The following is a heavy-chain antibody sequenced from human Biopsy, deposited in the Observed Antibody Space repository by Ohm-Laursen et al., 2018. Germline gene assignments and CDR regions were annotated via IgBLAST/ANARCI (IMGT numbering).Heavy chain of an antibody. J-gene: IGHJ6*02. V-gene: IGHV3-30*18. CDR2: IFYDGSNT. CDR3: AKDRYNYTPIGGFSMDV. Sequence: SSLRLSCAASGFTFNNYGMQWVRQAPGKGLEWVAFIFYDGSNTYYADSVKDRFAISRDNSRDTLYLQMSSLRAEDTAVYYCAKDRYNYTPIGGFSMDVWGQGTTVTVSS. CDR1: GFTFNNYG. D-gene: IGHD5-18*01.